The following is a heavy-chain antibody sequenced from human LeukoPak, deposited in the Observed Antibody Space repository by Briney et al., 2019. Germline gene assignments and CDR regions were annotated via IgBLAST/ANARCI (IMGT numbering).Heavy chain of an antibody. D-gene: IGHD2-15*01. V-gene: IGHV3-23*01. CDR2: ISGSGGST. CDR1: GFTFDDYA. Sequence: GRSLRLSCAASGFTFDDYAMHWVRQAPGKGLEWVSGISGSGGSTYYADSVKGRFTISRDNSKNTLYLQMNSLRAEDTAVYYCAKDKATGVVVAATRAYWGQGTLVTVSS. CDR3: AKDKATGVVVAATRAY. J-gene: IGHJ4*02.